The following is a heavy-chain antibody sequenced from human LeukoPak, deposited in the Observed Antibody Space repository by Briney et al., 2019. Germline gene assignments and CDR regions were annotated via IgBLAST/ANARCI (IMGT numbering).Heavy chain of an antibody. J-gene: IGHJ4*02. CDR3: AKSTELWFGELLWGYFDY. CDR2: IDYSGRT. D-gene: IGHD3-10*01. Sequence: SETLSLTCAASGCSFSSYYWSWIRQPPGKGLEWIGYIDYSGRTNYNPSLKSGGTISVDTSKNQFSLKLSSVTAADTAVYYCAKSTELWFGELLWGYFDYWGQGTLVTVSS. CDR1: GCSFSSYY. V-gene: IGHV4-59*01.